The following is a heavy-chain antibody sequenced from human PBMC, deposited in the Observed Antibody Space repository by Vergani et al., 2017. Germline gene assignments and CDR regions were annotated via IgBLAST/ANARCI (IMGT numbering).Heavy chain of an antibody. CDR1: GGSIGSSY. CDR3: ARGGSSWIFDN. J-gene: IGHJ4*01. Sequence: QLQLQESGPGLVKPSETLSLTCTVSGGSIGSSYWSWIRQPPGKGLEWIAFTSYTGSTNYNPSLEGRVTLSLDTSKNQFSLKLTSVTAADTAVYYCARGGSSWIFDNWGHGTLVTVSS. D-gene: IGHD6-13*01. V-gene: IGHV4-59*01. CDR2: TSYTGST.